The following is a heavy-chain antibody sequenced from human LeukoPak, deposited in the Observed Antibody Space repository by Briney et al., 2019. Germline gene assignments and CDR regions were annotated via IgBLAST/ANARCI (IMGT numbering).Heavy chain of an antibody. CDR2: ISGSGGST. V-gene: IGHV3-23*01. CDR1: GFTFSSYA. J-gene: IGHJ4*02. D-gene: IGHD6-19*01. CDR3: AKDQDRTQWLRSFDY. Sequence: PAGGSLRLSCAASGFTFSSYAMSWVRQAPGKGLEWVSAISGSGGSTYYADSVKGRFTISRDNSKNTLYLQMNSLRADDTAVYYCAKDQDRTQWLRSFDYWGQGTLLTVSS.